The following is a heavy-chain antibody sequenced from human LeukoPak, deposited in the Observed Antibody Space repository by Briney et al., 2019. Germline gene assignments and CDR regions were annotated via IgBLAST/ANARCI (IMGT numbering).Heavy chain of an antibody. CDR1: GGTFSSYA. V-gene: IGHV1-69*13. J-gene: IGHJ4*02. Sequence: SVKVSRKASGGTFSSYAISWVRQAPGQGLEWMGGIIPIFGTANYAQKFQGRVTITADESTSTAYMELRSLRSDDTAVYYCARDLFELWFGELLPFDYWSQGTLVTVSS. CDR2: IIPIFGTA. CDR3: ARDLFELWFGELLPFDY. D-gene: IGHD3-10*01.